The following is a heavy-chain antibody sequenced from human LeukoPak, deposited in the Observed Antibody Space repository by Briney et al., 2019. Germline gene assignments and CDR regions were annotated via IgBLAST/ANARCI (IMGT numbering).Heavy chain of an antibody. V-gene: IGHV3-7*03. CDR2: VRQDGTEK. J-gene: IGHJ4*02. CDR3: ARTHTTFFDY. CDR1: GFTFSSYW. D-gene: IGHD1-1*01. Sequence: GGSLRLSCAASGFTFSSYWMSWVRQAPGKELEWVANVRQDGTEKYFVDSVEGRFIISRDNAKNSLYLQMNSLRAEDTAVYYCARTHTTFFDYWGQGTLVTVSS.